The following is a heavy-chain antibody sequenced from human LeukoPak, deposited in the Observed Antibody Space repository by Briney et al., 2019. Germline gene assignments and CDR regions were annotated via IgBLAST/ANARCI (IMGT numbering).Heavy chain of an antibody. J-gene: IGHJ4*02. V-gene: IGHV3-43*01. Sequence: GGSLRLSCAASGFTFDDYTMHWVRQAPGKGLEWVSLISWDGGSTYYADSVKGRFTISRDNSKNSLYLQMNSLRTEDTALYYCAKEDRSGSYSLDYWGQGTLVTVSS. CDR1: GFTFDDYT. CDR3: AKEDRSGSYSLDY. D-gene: IGHD1-26*01. CDR2: ISWDGGST.